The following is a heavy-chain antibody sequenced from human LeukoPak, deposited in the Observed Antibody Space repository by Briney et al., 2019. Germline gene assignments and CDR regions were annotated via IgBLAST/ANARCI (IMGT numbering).Heavy chain of an antibody. Sequence: SQTLSLTCAISGDSVSSNSAAWNWIRQSPSRGLEWLGRTYYRSKWYNDYAVSVKSRITINPDTSKNQFSPQLNSVTPEDTAVYYCARDAGRAYNYYGSGSYYYFDYWGQGTLVTVSS. CDR2: TYYRSKWYN. D-gene: IGHD3-10*01. CDR1: GDSVSSNSAA. J-gene: IGHJ4*02. V-gene: IGHV6-1*01. CDR3: ARDAGRAYNYYGSGSYYYFDY.